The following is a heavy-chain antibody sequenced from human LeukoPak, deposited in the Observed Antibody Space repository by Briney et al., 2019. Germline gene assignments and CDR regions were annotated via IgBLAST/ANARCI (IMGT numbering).Heavy chain of an antibody. Sequence: PGGSLRLSCAASGFTFSSYWMSWVRQAPGKGLEWVANIKQDGSEKYYVDFVKGRFTFSRDNAKNSLYLQMNSLRAEDTAVYYCARLGEKADFDYWGQGTLVTVSS. D-gene: IGHD3-16*01. V-gene: IGHV3-7*01. J-gene: IGHJ4*02. CDR2: IKQDGSEK. CDR3: ARLGEKADFDY. CDR1: GFTFSSYW.